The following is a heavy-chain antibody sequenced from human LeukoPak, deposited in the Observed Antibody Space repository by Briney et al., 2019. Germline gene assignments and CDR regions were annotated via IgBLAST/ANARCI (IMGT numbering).Heavy chain of an antibody. V-gene: IGHV3-74*01. CDR1: GFTFSGHW. CDR3: ARDLNWGQVDY. Sequence: GGSLRLSCAASGFTFSGHWMYWLRQAPRKGLAWVSRINGDGSATNCAGSMKGRFTISRDNARNIVYLQMNSLREDDTAVYYCARDLNWGQVDYWGQGTLVTVSS. J-gene: IGHJ4*02. CDR2: INGDGSAT. D-gene: IGHD7-27*01.